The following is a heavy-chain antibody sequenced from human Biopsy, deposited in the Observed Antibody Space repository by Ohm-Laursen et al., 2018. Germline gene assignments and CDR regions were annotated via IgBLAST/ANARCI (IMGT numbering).Heavy chain of an antibody. CDR3: ARGRLRAVARFDY. Sequence: SDTLSLTCAVSGGSISSFYWTWIRQPPGKGPEWIGDISDSGSTNYNPSLKSRVTISVDTSKNQFSLKLSSVTAADTAVYYCARGRLRAVARFDYWGQGTLVTVSS. CDR2: ISDSGST. CDR1: GGSISSFY. V-gene: IGHV4-59*12. J-gene: IGHJ4*02. D-gene: IGHD6-19*01.